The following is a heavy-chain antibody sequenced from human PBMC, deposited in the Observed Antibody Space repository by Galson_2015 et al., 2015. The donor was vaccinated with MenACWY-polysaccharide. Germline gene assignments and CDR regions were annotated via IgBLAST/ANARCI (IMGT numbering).Heavy chain of an antibody. Sequence: ETLSLTCAVSGGPISSSNWWSWVRQPPGKGLEWIGEIYHSGSTNYNPSLKSRVTISVDKSKNQFSLKLSSVTAADTAVYYCARGGNWNYRADYWGQGTLVTVSS. CDR1: GGPISSSNW. V-gene: IGHV4-4*02. D-gene: IGHD1-7*01. J-gene: IGHJ4*02. CDR3: ARGGNWNYRADY. CDR2: IYHSGST.